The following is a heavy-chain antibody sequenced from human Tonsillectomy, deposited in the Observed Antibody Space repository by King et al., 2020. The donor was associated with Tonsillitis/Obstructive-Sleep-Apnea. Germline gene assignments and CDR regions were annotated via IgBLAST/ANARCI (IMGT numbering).Heavy chain of an antibody. CDR3: TTDGPWGYGDPQWDY. CDR1: GFTFSNAW. CDR2: IKSKTDGGTT. V-gene: IGHV3-15*07. D-gene: IGHD4-17*01. J-gene: IGHJ4*02. Sequence: VQLVESGGGLVKPGGSLRLSCAASGFTFSNAWMNWVRQAPGKGLEWVGRIKSKTDGGTTEYAAPVKGRFTISRDDLKKTLYLQMNSLKTEDTAVSYCTTDGPWGYGDPQWDYWGQXXXVTVSS.